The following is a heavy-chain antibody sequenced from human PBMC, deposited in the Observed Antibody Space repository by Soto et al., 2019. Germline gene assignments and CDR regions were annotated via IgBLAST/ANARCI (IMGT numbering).Heavy chain of an antibody. CDR2: VNLYRGVT. Sequence: QVELVQSGAEIKMPGASVKVSCKTSGYSFTAYYMHWVRQAPGQGLEWMGWVNLYRGVTNIAQKFQGRVTMTGDKSISTAYMELSGLTSDDTAVYYCARDIAMAGLRGGVDVWGQGTTVTVSS. CDR3: ARDIAMAGLRGGVDV. J-gene: IGHJ6*02. D-gene: IGHD6-19*01. V-gene: IGHV1-2*02. CDR1: GYSFTAYY.